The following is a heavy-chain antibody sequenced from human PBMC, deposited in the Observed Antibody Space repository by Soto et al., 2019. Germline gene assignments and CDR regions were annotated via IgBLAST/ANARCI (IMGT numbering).Heavy chain of an antibody. Sequence: GGSLRLSCATSGFTLRDYYFSWIRQAPGKGLEWISYISHSGKTIYYADSVKGRFTISRDDAKNTLYLQMNSLRAEDTAMYYCTRRDSGAFDVWGHGTMVTVSS. CDR3: TRRDSGAFDV. J-gene: IGHJ3*01. V-gene: IGHV3-11*01. CDR1: GFTLRDYY. CDR2: ISHSGKTI.